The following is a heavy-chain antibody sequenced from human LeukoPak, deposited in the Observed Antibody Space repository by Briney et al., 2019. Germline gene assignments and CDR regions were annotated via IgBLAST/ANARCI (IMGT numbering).Heavy chain of an antibody. J-gene: IGHJ6*03. CDR1: GFTFRPYA. CDR3: ARLDPPRELLSEDYYYYMDV. V-gene: IGHV3-48*01. D-gene: IGHD2-2*01. CDR2: ISSSSSTI. Sequence: PGGSLRLSCAASGFTFRPYAVSWVRQAPGKGLEWVSYISSSSSTIYYADSVKGRFTISRDNAKNSLYLQMNSLRAEDTAVYYCARLDPPRELLSEDYYYYMDVWGKGTTVTVSS.